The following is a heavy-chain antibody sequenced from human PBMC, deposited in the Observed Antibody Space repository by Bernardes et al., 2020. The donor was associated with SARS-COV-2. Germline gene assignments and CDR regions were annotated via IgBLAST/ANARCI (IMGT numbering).Heavy chain of an antibody. Sequence: SETLSLTCTVSGGSISSGDYYWSWIRQPPGKGLEWIGYIYYSGSTYYNPSLKSRVTISVDTSKNQFSLKLSSVTAADTAVYYCARVYGGTIFGVLNWFDPWGQGTLVTVSS. CDR3: ARVYGGTIFGVLNWFDP. CDR1: GGSISSGDYY. V-gene: IGHV4-30-4*01. D-gene: IGHD3-3*01. J-gene: IGHJ5*02. CDR2: IYYSGST.